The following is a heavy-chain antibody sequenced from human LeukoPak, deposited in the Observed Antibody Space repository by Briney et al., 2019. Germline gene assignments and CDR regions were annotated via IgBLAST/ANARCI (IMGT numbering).Heavy chain of an antibody. Sequence: GASVSVSCKASGYTFNRYGVNWVRQPPGQGLAWMGCICTSNGNTSLAQKFKGRGSMSTDTATSTAYMELKSLRLDDTAVYYCAKDRVGAPPGDWEYLGASNCFDIWGQGTMVSVSS. D-gene: IGHD3-16*01. CDR3: AKDRVGAPPGDWEYLGASNCFDI. V-gene: IGHV1-18*01. CDR2: ICTSNGNT. CDR1: GYTFNRYG. J-gene: IGHJ3*02.